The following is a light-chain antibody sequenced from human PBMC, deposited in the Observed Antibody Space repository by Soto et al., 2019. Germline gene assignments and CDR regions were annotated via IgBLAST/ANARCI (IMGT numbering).Light chain of an antibody. V-gene: IGKV2-30*02. CDR1: QSLVHRDGIAY. J-gene: IGKJ5*01. CDR3: KHGTNWPMT. Sequence: DVVVTQSPLSLPVTLGQPASISCRSNQSLVHRDGIAYFSWFQQRPGRSPRRLIYKVSNRDSGVPARFSGSGSGTDFALKISRLEAEDVGVYYCKHGTNWPMTFGQGTRLEIK. CDR2: KVS.